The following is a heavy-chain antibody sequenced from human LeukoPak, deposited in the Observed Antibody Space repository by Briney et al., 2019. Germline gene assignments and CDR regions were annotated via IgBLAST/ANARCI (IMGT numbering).Heavy chain of an antibody. V-gene: IGHV4-34*01. CDR2: INHSGST. CDR1: GGSFSGYY. CDR3: GLGRYGDYDYAFDI. J-gene: IGHJ3*02. D-gene: IGHD4-17*01. Sequence: NPSETLSLTCAVYGGSFSGYYWSWIRQPPGKGLEWIGEINHSGSTNYNPSLKSRVTISVDTSKNQFSLKLSSVTAADTAVYYCGLGRYGDYDYAFDIWGQGTMVTVSS.